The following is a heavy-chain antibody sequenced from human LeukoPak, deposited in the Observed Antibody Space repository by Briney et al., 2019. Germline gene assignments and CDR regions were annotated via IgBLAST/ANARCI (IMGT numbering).Heavy chain of an antibody. CDR3: ARTRIPNAFDI. CDR2: IYYSGST. CDR1: GGSISSYY. V-gene: IGHV4-59*01. J-gene: IGHJ3*02. D-gene: IGHD3-3*01. Sequence: SETLSLTCTVSGGSISSYYWSWIRQPPGKGLEWIGYIYYSGSTNYNPSLKSRATISVDTSKNQFSLKLSSVTAADTAVYYCARTRIPNAFDIWGQGTMVTVSS.